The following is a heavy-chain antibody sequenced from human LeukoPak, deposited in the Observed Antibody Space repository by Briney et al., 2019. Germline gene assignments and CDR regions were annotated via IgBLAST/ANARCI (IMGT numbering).Heavy chain of an antibody. V-gene: IGHV4-30-4*01. CDR2: IYYSGTT. CDR3: ARTYYYDSSGLYYFDY. CDR1: GGSISSGDYY. Sequence: SQTLSLTSTVSGGSISSGDYYWSWIRQPPGKGLEWIGYIYYSGTTYYNPSLKSRVTISIDTSKNQFSLKLSSVTAADTAVYYCARTYYYDSSGLYYFDYWGQGTLVTVSS. J-gene: IGHJ4*02. D-gene: IGHD3-22*01.